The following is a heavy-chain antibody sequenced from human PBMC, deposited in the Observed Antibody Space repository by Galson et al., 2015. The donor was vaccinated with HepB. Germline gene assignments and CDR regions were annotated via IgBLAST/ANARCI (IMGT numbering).Heavy chain of an antibody. J-gene: IGHJ4*02. Sequence: ASGGTFSSYAISWVRQAPGQGLEWMGGIIPIFGTANYAQKFQGRVTITADESTSTAYMELSSLRSEDTAVYYCARAPGYCSGGSCWIDYWGQGTLVTVSS. CDR3: ARAPGYCSGGSCWIDY. CDR1: GGTFSSYA. D-gene: IGHD2-15*01. CDR2: IIPIFGTA. V-gene: IGHV1-69*01.